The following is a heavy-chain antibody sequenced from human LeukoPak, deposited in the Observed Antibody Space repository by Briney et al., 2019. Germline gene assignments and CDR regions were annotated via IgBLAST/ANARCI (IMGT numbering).Heavy chain of an antibody. CDR3: AHSDLGYDFWSGYYDY. Sequence: SGPTLVKPTQTLTLTCTFSGFSLSTSGVGVGWIRQPPGKALEWLAPIYWNDDKRYSPSLKSRLTITKDTSKNQVALTMTNMDPVDTATYYCAHSDLGYDFWSGYYDYWGQGTLVTVSS. J-gene: IGHJ4*02. D-gene: IGHD3-3*01. V-gene: IGHV2-5*01. CDR1: GFSLSTSGVG. CDR2: IYWNDDK.